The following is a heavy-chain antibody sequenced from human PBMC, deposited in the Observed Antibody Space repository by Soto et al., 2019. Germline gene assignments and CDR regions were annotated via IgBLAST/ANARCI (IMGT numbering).Heavy chain of an antibody. D-gene: IGHD5-18*01. V-gene: IGHV3-30*18. Sequence: GSLRLSCAASGFTFSIYDMHWVRQAPGKGLEWVAVISYDGSNRYYVDSVKGRFTISRDDSKNTLYLQMNSLRPEDTAVYYCAKRLGSGYSYGYSNDCWGQGTLVTVSS. CDR3: AKRLGSGYSYGYSNDC. CDR1: GFTFSIYD. CDR2: ISYDGSNR. J-gene: IGHJ4*02.